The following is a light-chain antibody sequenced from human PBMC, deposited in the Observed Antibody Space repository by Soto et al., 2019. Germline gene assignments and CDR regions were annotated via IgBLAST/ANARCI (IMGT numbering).Light chain of an antibody. CDR2: KDS. J-gene: IGLJ2*01. CDR1: ALPKQY. V-gene: IGLV3-25*03. Sequence: SYDLTQPPSVSVSPGQTARITCSGDALPKQYAYWYQQKPGQAPVLVIYKDSERPSGIPERFSGSSSGTTVTLTISGVQAEDEADYHCQSADSSGTARIFGGGTKLTVL. CDR3: QSADSSGTARI.